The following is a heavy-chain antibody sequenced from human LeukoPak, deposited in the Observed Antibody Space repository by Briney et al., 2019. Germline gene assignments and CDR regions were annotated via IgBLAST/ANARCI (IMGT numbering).Heavy chain of an antibody. D-gene: IGHD6-13*01. CDR1: GGTFSSYA. J-gene: IGHJ4*02. CDR3: ARGVIAAARAPNY. CDR2: IIPILGIA. Sequence: ASVKVSCKASGGTFSSYAISWVRQAPGQGLEWMGRIIPILGIANYAQKFQGRVTITADKSTSTAYMELSSLRSEDTAVYYCARGVIAAARAPNYWGQGTLVTVSS. V-gene: IGHV1-69*04.